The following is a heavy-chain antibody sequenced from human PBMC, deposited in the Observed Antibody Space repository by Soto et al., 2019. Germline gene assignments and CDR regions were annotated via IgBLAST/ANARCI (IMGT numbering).Heavy chain of an antibody. J-gene: IGHJ6*02. Sequence: EVQLVESGGGLVQPGGSLRLSCAASGFTISGHWMHWVRQVPGKGLVWVSRINSDGSSTSYADSVKGRFIISRDNSKNTLYLQMNSLRAEDTAVYYCAREGWGSGRALDVWGQGTTVTVSS. CDR3: AREGWGSGRALDV. V-gene: IGHV3-74*01. CDR1: GFTISGHW. CDR2: INSDGSST. D-gene: IGHD3-10*01.